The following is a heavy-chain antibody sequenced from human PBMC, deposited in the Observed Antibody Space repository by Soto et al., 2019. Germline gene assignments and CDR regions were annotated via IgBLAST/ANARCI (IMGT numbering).Heavy chain of an antibody. CDR1: GYTFTGYY. Sequence: ASVKVSCKASGYTFTGYYMHWVRQAPGQGLEWMGWINPNSGGTNYAQKFQGSVTMTRDTSISTAYMELSRLRSDDTAVYYCARGPGLATSYYYYGMYVWGKEST. J-gene: IGHJ6*04. D-gene: IGHD5-12*01. CDR3: ARGPGLATSYYYYGMYV. V-gene: IGHV1-2*04. CDR2: INPNSGGT.